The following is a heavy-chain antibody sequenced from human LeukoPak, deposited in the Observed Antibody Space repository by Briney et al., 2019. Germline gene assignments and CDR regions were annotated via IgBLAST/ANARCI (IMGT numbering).Heavy chain of an antibody. CDR2: IYYGGST. J-gene: IGHJ4*02. CDR1: GDSITRRSDY. Sequence: SETLSLTRTVTGDSITRRSDYWGWVRQPPGKGLEWIGSIYYGGSTYYNPSFKSRVTISVDTSRNQFSLQLSYVTAADTAVYYCARNESVLGTTGLNDFFDDWGQGSLVTVSS. V-gene: IGHV4-39*01. CDR3: ARNESVLGTTGLNDFFDD. D-gene: IGHD1-26*01.